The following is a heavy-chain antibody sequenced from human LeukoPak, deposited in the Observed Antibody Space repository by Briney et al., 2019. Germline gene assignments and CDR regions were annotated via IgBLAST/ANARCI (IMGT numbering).Heavy chain of an antibody. CDR2: INPNSGGT. CDR1: GYTFTGYY. Sequence: ASVKVSCKASGYTFTGYYMHWVRQAPGQGLEWMGWINPNSGGTNYAQKFQGRVTMTRDTSISTAYMELSRLRSDDTAVYYCARAPEDYSEYYFDYWGQGTLVTVSS. D-gene: IGHD4-11*01. CDR3: ARAPEDYSEYYFDY. J-gene: IGHJ4*02. V-gene: IGHV1-2*02.